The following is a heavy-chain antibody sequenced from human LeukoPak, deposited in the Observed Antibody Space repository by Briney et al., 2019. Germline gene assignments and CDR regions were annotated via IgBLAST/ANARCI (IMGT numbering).Heavy chain of an antibody. D-gene: IGHD6-19*01. Sequence: PGGSLRLSCAASGLTISSYSMNWVRQAPGKGLQWVSYISSSSSTIYYADSVKGRFTISRDNAKNSLYLQMNSLRAEDTAVYYCARVGGGQWLLYYYYMDVWGKGTTVTISS. CDR2: ISSSSSTI. CDR1: GLTISSYS. V-gene: IGHV3-48*01. CDR3: ARVGGGQWLLYYYYMDV. J-gene: IGHJ6*03.